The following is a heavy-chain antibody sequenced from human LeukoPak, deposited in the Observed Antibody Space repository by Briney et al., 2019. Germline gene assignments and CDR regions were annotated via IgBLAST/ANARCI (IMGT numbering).Heavy chain of an antibody. CDR2: ISAYNGNT. CDR1: GYTFTSYG. V-gene: IGHV1-18*01. D-gene: IGHD2-21*02. J-gene: IGHJ4*02. CDR3: ARIPLVVTAISTLDY. Sequence: ASVKVSCKASGYTFTSYGISWVRQAPGQGLEWMGWISAYNGNTNCAQKLQGRVTMTTDTSTSTAYMELRSLRSDDTAVYYCARIPLVVTAISTLDYWGQGTLVTVSS.